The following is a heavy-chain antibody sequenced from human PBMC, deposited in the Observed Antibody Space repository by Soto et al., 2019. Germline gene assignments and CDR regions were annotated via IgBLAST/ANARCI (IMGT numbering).Heavy chain of an antibody. J-gene: IGHJ3*02. CDR3: ATTGAAPIGLSRAFDI. Sequence: PGGSLRLSCAASGFTVSSNYISWVRQAPGKGLEWVSIIYSGGSTYYADSVKGRFTISRDNSKNTLYLQMNSLRAEDTAVFYCATTGAAPIGLSRAFDIWGQGTMVTVSS. CDR2: IYSGGST. V-gene: IGHV3-53*01. CDR1: GFTVSSNY. D-gene: IGHD7-27*01.